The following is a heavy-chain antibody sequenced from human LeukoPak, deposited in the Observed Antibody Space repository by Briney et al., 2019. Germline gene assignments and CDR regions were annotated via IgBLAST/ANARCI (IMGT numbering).Heavy chain of an antibody. CDR3: ARELLGAPTPGAY. V-gene: IGHV4-59*11. CDR1: GGSITTHY. CDR2: VHYIDTS. D-gene: IGHD1-26*01. J-gene: IGHJ4*02. Sequence: SETLSLICTVSGGSITTHYWSWIRQPPGKGLEWIAYVHYIDTSNYNPSLKSRITISMDTSKNQFSLKLTSVTAADAAVYYCARELLGAPTPGAYWGQGTRVTVSS.